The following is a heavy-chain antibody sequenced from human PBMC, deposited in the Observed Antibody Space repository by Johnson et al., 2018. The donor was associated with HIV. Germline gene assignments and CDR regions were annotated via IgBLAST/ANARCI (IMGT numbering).Heavy chain of an antibody. CDR3: TTDRTHYYDDSSGPDAYDS. CDR2: IKRKADGGTT. CDR1: GFSFSDAW. J-gene: IGHJ3*02. Sequence: VQLVESGGGLVKPGGSLRLSCTVSGFSFSDAWMSWVRQAQGKGLEWVGRIKRKADGGTTDYAAPVKGRFSISRDDSKNTLYVQMNSLKTEDTAGYYCTTDRTHYYDDSSGPDAYDSWGQGTMVTVSS. D-gene: IGHD3-22*01. V-gene: IGHV3-15*01.